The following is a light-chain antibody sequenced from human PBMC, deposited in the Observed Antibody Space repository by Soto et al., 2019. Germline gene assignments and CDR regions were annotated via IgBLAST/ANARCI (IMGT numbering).Light chain of an antibody. CDR2: RND. J-gene: IGLJ2*01. Sequence: QPVLTQPPSASGTPGQRVTISCSGSSSNIGSNYVYWYQQLPGSAPKLLIYRNDQWPSGVPDRFSASKSGTAASLAISGLRSADEADYHCAAWDDSLSAVVFGGGTKLTVL. CDR1: SSNIGSNY. V-gene: IGLV1-47*01. CDR3: AAWDDSLSAVV.